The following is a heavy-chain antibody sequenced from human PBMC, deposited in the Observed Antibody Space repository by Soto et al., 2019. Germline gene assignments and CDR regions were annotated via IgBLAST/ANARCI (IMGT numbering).Heavy chain of an antibody. V-gene: IGHV4-34*01. Sequence: SETLSLTCAVYGGSFSGYYWSWIRQPPGKGLEWIGEINHSGSTNYNPSLKSRVTISVDTSKNQFSLKLSSVTAADTAVCYCARGGITMVRGVIDYWGQGTLVTVSS. D-gene: IGHD3-10*01. CDR2: INHSGST. J-gene: IGHJ4*02. CDR1: GGSFSGYY. CDR3: ARGGITMVRGVIDY.